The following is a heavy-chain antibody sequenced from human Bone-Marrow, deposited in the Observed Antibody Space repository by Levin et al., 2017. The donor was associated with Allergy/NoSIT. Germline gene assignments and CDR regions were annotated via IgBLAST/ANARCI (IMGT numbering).Heavy chain of an antibody. CDR2: ISGSGGHT. D-gene: IGHD3-3*01. V-gene: IGHV3-23*01. Sequence: GGSLRLSCAASGFTFSDSAMSWVRQSPGKGLEWVSIISGSGGHTYYADAVKGRFTISRDNPKNTVYLEMNRVRAEDTAFYYCAKETRLSIFGVAITWGQGTLVTVSS. J-gene: IGHJ4*02. CDR3: AKETRLSIFGVAIT. CDR1: GFTFSDSA.